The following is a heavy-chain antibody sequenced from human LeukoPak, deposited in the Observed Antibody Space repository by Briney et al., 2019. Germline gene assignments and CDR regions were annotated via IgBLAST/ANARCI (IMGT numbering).Heavy chain of an antibody. CDR1: GGSVSSYY. Sequence: SETLSLTCTVSGGSVSSYYWSWIRQPPGKGLEWIGYMYYSGSTNYNPSLKSRVTISIDTSKNQFSLKLNSVTAADTAVYYCARGGGVRTGSGWRPGNWFDPWGQGTLVIVSS. CDR2: MYYSGST. J-gene: IGHJ5*02. CDR3: ARGGGVRTGSGWRPGNWFDP. V-gene: IGHV4-59*08. D-gene: IGHD6-19*01.